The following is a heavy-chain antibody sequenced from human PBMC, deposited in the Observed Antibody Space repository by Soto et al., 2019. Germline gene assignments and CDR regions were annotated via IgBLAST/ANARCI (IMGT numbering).Heavy chain of an antibody. CDR2: ISWNSGSI. D-gene: IGHD6-13*01. CDR1: GFTFDDYA. V-gene: IGHV3-9*01. CDR3: AKDTGSSWIDY. J-gene: IGHJ4*02. Sequence: PGGSLRLSCAASGFTFDDYAMHWVRQAPGKGLEWVSGISWNSGSIGYADSMKGRFTISRDNAKNSLYLQMNSLRAEDTALYYCAKDTGSSWIDYWGQGTLVTVSS.